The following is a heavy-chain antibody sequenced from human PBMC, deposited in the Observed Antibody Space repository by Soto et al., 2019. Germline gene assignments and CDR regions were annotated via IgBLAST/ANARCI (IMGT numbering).Heavy chain of an antibody. Sequence: SVKVSCKASGGTFSSYAISWVRQAPGQGLEWMGGIIPIFGTANYAQKFQGRVTITADKSTSTAYMELSSLRSEDTAVYYCARIYYYDSSGSREDYYRMDVWGQGTTVTVSS. CDR2: IIPIFGTA. J-gene: IGHJ6*02. D-gene: IGHD3-22*01. V-gene: IGHV1-69*06. CDR3: ARIYYYDSSGSREDYYRMDV. CDR1: GGTFSSYA.